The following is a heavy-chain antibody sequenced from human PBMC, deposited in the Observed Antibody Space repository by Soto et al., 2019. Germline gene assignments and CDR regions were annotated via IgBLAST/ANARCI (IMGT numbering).Heavy chain of an antibody. D-gene: IGHD3-22*01. J-gene: IGHJ4*02. V-gene: IGHV3-30*18. CDR1: GFTFSTYG. Sequence: QVQLVESGGGVVQPGRSLRLSCAASGFTFSTYGMHWVRQAPGKGLAWVAGLSNDGSNKYYADSVKGRFTISRDNSKNTLYLQMNSLRGEDTAVYYCAKVTASSGYYYLCDYWGQGTRVTVSS. CDR3: AKVTASSGYYYLCDY. CDR2: LSNDGSNK.